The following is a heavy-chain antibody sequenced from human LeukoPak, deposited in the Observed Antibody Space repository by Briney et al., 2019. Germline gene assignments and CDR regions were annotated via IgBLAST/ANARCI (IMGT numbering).Heavy chain of an antibody. CDR3: ARGAYYDLWSGSPQHAFDI. V-gene: IGHV1-8*01. J-gene: IGHJ3*02. D-gene: IGHD3-3*01. CDR2: MNPGSGNT. Sequence: GASVKVSCKASGYTFTSYDINWVRQATGQGLEWMGWMNPGSGNTGYAQKFQGRVTMTRDTSIRTAYMEVSSLRSEDTAVYYCARGAYYDLWSGSPQHAFDIWGQGTMVTVSS. CDR1: GYTFTSYD.